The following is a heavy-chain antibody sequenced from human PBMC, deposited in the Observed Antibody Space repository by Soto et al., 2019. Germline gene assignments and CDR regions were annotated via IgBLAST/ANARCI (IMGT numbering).Heavy chain of an antibody. CDR3: ARVYCSGGSCFYYYYGMDV. CDR1: GGTFSSYA. J-gene: IGHJ6*02. Sequence: GASVKVSCKASGGTFSSYAIIWVRQAPGQGLEWMGGIIPIFGTANYAQKFQGRVTITADESTSTAYMELSSLRSEDTAVYYCARVYCSGGSCFYYYYGMDVWGQGTTVTV. V-gene: IGHV1-69*13. CDR2: IIPIFGTA. D-gene: IGHD2-15*01.